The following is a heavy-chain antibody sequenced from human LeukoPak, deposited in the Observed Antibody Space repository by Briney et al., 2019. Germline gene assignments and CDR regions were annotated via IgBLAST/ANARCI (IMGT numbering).Heavy chain of an antibody. J-gene: IGHJ4*02. Sequence: SETLSLTCTISGGSLSSNYWSWIRQPAGKGLEWIGRIHASGTTNYDPSLKRRLTMSVDTSKNQFSLKLKSVTAADTAVYYCAGDARQELLAGGFDFWGQGALVTVSS. V-gene: IGHV4-4*07. CDR1: GGSLSSNY. D-gene: IGHD3-10*01. CDR3: AGDARQELLAGGFDF. CDR2: IHASGTT.